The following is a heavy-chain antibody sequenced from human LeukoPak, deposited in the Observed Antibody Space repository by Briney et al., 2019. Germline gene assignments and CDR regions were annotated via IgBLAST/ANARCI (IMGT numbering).Heavy chain of an antibody. J-gene: IGHJ5*02. V-gene: IGHV4-4*07. CDR1: GGSISSYY. Sequence: SETLSLTCTVSGGSISSYYWSWIRQPAGKGLEWIGRIYTSESTNYNPSLKSRVTMSVDTSKNQFSLKLSSVTAADTAVYYCARVHYYDILTGYYRFDPWGQGTLVTVSS. CDR2: IYTSEST. D-gene: IGHD3-9*01. CDR3: ARVHYYDILTGYYRFDP.